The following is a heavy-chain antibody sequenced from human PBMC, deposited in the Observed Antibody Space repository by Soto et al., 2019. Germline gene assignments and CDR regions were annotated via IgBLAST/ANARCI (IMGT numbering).Heavy chain of an antibody. Sequence: ESGGGVVQPGRSLRLSCAASGFTFSSYGMHWVRQAPGKGLEWVAVISYDGSNKYYADSVKGRFTISRDNSKNTLYLQMNSLRAEDTAVYYCAKENKPGIGDIVVVPAASDYWGQGTLVTVSS. CDR1: GFTFSSYG. V-gene: IGHV3-30*18. CDR3: AKENKPGIGDIVVVPAASDY. CDR2: ISYDGSNK. D-gene: IGHD2-2*01. J-gene: IGHJ4*02.